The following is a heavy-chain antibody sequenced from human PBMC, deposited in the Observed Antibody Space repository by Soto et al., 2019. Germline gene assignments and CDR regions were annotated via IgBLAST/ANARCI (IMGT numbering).Heavy chain of an antibody. V-gene: IGHV3-23*01. D-gene: IGHD2-21*01. J-gene: IGHJ6*02. Sequence: GGSLRLSCAASGFTFSSYAMSWVRQAPGKGLEWVSAISGIGGSTYYADSVKGRFTISRDNSKSTLYLQMNSLRAEDTAVYYCAKLSMEIATIDINYYYGMDVWGQGTTVTVSS. CDR1: GFTFSSYA. CDR2: ISGIGGST. CDR3: AKLSMEIATIDINYYYGMDV.